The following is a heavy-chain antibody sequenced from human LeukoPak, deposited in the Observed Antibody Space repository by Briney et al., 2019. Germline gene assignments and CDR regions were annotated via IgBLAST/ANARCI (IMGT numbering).Heavy chain of an antibody. D-gene: IGHD3-10*01. Sequence: PGRSLRLSCAASGFTFSSYAMHWVRQAPGKGLEWVAVISYDGSNKYYADSVKGRFTISRGNSKNTLYLQMNSLRAEDTAVYYCARDITMVRGVIYNGDYWGQGTLVTVSS. CDR2: ISYDGSNK. CDR3: ARDITMVRGVIYNGDY. CDR1: GFTFSSYA. J-gene: IGHJ4*02. V-gene: IGHV3-30*04.